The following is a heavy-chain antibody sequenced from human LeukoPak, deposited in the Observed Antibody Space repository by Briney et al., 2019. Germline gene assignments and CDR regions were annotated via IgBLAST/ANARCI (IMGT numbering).Heavy chain of an antibody. Sequence: SETLSLTCTVSGGSISSYYWSWIRQSPGKGLEWIGYNYHRGTTNSNPSLKSRVSISIDTSKNQFSLKLSSVTAADTAVYYCARGGEGYFYYRGMDVWGQGTTVTVSS. CDR1: GGSISSYY. CDR3: ARGGEGYFYYRGMDV. CDR2: NYHRGTT. V-gene: IGHV4-59*01. D-gene: IGHD3-10*01. J-gene: IGHJ6*02.